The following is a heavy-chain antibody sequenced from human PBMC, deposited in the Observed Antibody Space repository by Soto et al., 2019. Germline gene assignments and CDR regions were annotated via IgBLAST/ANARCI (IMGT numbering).Heavy chain of an antibody. CDR2: IRFDGSNE. D-gene: IGHD1-7*01. CDR1: GGIFHGYG. CDR3: ARDGIGGTVFRGYLDY. V-gene: IGHV3-33*01. Sequence: GGSLRLSCAVPGGIFHGYGMHWVGQAPGKGLEWVAIIRFDGSNEEYADSVKGRFTISRDNSKNTLYLQMNTLGAEDTAVYYCARDGIGGTVFRGYLDYWGRGTVVTVSS. J-gene: IGHJ4*02.